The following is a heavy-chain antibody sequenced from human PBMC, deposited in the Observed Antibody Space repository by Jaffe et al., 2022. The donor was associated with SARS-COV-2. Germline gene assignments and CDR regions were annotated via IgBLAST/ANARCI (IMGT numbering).Heavy chain of an antibody. Sequence: EVQLVESGGGLVQPGGSLRLSCAASGFTFTSHVMSWVRQAPGKGLEWVSAISTGSVSTYYAAAVKGRFTISRDNSKDTLYLQMNSLRAEDTALYYCANVVRVRDSPGRGYFEYWGQGTLVTVSS. CDR1: GFTFTSHV. D-gene: IGHD2-2*01. CDR2: ISTGSVST. V-gene: IGHV3-23*04. CDR3: ANVVRVRDSPGRGYFEY. J-gene: IGHJ4*02.